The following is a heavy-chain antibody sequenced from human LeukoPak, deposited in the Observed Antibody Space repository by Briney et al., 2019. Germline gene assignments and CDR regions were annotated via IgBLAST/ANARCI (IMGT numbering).Heavy chain of an antibody. CDR3: ARDKSSGWRNSFEC. Sequence: GGSLRLSCAASGFTFSTYSMNWVRQAPGKGLEWVSYISGGSSTMYYADSVKGRFTTSRDNAENSLYLQMNSLRAEDTAVYYCARDKSSGWRNSFECWGQGTLVTVSS. J-gene: IGHJ4*02. CDR1: GFTFSTYS. CDR2: ISGGSSTM. V-gene: IGHV3-48*01. D-gene: IGHD6-19*01.